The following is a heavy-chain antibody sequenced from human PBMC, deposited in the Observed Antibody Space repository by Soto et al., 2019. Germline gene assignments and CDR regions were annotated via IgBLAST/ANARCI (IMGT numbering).Heavy chain of an antibody. CDR3: ARGYYGSSGYSFDY. CDR1: GGSISTYY. CDR2: IYYSGST. Sequence: SETLSLTCTVSGGSISTYYWSWVRQPPGKGLEWIGYIYYSGSTNYNPSLKSRVTISVDTSKNQFSLKLSSVTAADTAVYYCARGYYGSSGYSFDYWGQGTLVTVSS. J-gene: IGHJ4*02. V-gene: IGHV4-59*01. D-gene: IGHD3-22*01.